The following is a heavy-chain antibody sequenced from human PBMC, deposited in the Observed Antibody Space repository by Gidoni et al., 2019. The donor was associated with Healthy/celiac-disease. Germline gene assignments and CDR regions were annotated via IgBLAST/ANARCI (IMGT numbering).Heavy chain of an antibody. CDR1: GFSLSNARMG. CDR2: IFSNDEK. D-gene: IGHD4-17*01. V-gene: IGHV2-26*01. J-gene: IGHJ4*02. Sequence: QATLKEPVPVLVKPTETLTLTCTVSGFSLSNARMGVSWIRQPPGKALEWLAHIFSNDEKSYSTSLKSRLTISKDTSKSQVVLTMTNMDPVDTATYYCARIPHTDYGDYQYYFDYWGQGTLVTVSS. CDR3: ARIPHTDYGDYQYYFDY.